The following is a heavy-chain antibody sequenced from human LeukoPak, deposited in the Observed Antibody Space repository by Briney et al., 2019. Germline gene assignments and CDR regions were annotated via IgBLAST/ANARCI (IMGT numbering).Heavy chain of an antibody. CDR1: GGSVSSGGYY. J-gene: IGHJ4*02. D-gene: IGHD3-3*01. V-gene: IGHV4-61*08. CDR2: IYYSGST. CDR3: ASFPPSIFGVVIAYFDY. Sequence: SETLSLTCTVSGGSVSSGGYYWSWIRQPPGKGLEWIGYIYYSGSTNYNPSLKSRVTISVDTSKNQFSLKLSSVTAADTAVYYCASFPPSIFGVVIAYFDYWGQGTLVTVSS.